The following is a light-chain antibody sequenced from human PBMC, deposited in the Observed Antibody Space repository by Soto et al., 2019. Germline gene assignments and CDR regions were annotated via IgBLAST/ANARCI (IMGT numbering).Light chain of an antibody. CDR3: QSYDSSLSGGV. Sequence: QSVLTQPPSESGAPGQRVTISCTGSSFNIGAGYDVHWYQQLPGTAPKLLIYGNNNRPSGVPDRFSGSKSGTSASLAITGLQAEDEADYYCQSYDSSLSGGVFGGGTQLTVL. CDR1: SFNIGAGYD. J-gene: IGLJ7*01. V-gene: IGLV1-40*01. CDR2: GNN.